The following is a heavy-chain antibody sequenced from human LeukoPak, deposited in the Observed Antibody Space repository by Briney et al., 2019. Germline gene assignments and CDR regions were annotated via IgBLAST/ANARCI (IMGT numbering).Heavy chain of an antibody. CDR1: EFTFSIYG. D-gene: IGHD2-2*01. CDR2: ISYDGSNE. Sequence: GRSLRLSCAASEFTFSIYGMHWVRQAPGKGLAWVAVISYDGSNEYYADSVKGRCTISRDNSKNTLYLQMNSLRAEDTAVYYCAKDPRQYCSSTTCYFNWFDPWGQGTLVTVSS. J-gene: IGHJ5*02. V-gene: IGHV3-30*18. CDR3: AKDPRQYCSSTTCYFNWFDP.